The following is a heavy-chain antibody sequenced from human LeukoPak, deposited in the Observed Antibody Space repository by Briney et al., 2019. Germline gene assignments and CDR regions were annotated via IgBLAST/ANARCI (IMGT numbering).Heavy chain of an antibody. J-gene: IGHJ4*02. V-gene: IGHV1-3*01. CDR3: ATDLYGDYHN. D-gene: IGHD4-17*01. CDR1: GYTFTSYA. CDR2: INAGNGNT. Sequence: ASVKVSCKASGYTFTSYAMHWVRQAPGQRLEWMGWINAGNGNTKYSQKFQGRVTMTEDTSTDTAYMELSSLRSEDTAVYYCATDLYGDYHNWGQGTLVTVSS.